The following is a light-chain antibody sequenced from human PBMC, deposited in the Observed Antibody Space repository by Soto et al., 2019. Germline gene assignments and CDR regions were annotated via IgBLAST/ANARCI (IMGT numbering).Light chain of an antibody. Sequence: AIRMTQSPSSFSASTGDRVTITCGASQGISSYLAWYQQKPGKAPKLLIYAASSLQSGVPSRFSGSGSGTDFTLTISSLQPEDFATYYCQQSYSTPPITFGQGTRLEIK. CDR2: AAS. CDR1: QGISSY. V-gene: IGKV1-8*01. J-gene: IGKJ5*01. CDR3: QQSYSTPPIT.